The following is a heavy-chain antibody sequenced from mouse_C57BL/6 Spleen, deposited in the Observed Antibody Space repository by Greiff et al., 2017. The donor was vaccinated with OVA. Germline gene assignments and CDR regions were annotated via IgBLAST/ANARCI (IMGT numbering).Heavy chain of an antibody. CDR3: ARGGDYDMSPN. J-gene: IGHJ2*01. CDR1: GYTFTDYY. D-gene: IGHD2-4*01. Sequence: EVQLQQSGPELVKPGASVKISCKASGYTFTDYYMNWVKQSHGKSLEWIGDINPNNGGTSYNQKFKGKATLTVDKSSSTAYMELRSLTSEDSAVYYCARGGDYDMSPNWGQGTTLTVSS. V-gene: IGHV1-26*01. CDR2: INPNNGGT.